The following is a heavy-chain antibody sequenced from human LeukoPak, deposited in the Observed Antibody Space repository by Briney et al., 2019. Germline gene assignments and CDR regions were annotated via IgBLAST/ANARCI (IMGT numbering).Heavy chain of an antibody. CDR2: IYYSGST. CDR1: GGSISSSSYY. Sequence: SETLSLTCTVSGGSISSSSYYWGWIRQPPGKGLEWIGSIYYSGSTYYNPSLKSRVTISVDTSKNQFSLKLSSVTAADTAVYYCARGVSKSSSWFLAWGQGTLVTVSS. V-gene: IGHV4-39*01. D-gene: IGHD6-13*01. CDR3: ARGVSKSSSWFLA. J-gene: IGHJ5*02.